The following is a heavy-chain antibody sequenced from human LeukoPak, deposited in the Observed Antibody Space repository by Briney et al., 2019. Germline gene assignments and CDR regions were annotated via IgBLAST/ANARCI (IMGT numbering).Heavy chain of an antibody. D-gene: IGHD1-26*01. Sequence: SETLSPTCNVSGGSISSYYWSWIRQPPGKGLEWIGYLYYSGSTSYNPSLKSRVTISLDTSKNQFSLRLSSVTAADTAVYYCARALHSGSYSASYYGMDVWGQGTTVTVSS. CDR2: LYYSGST. CDR1: GGSISSYY. CDR3: ARALHSGSYSASYYGMDV. V-gene: IGHV4-59*01. J-gene: IGHJ6*02.